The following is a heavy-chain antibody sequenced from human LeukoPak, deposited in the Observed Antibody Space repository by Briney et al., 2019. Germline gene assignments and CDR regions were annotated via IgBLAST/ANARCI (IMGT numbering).Heavy chain of an antibody. J-gene: IGHJ4*02. CDR2: ISSSSSYI. D-gene: IGHD2-15*01. CDR1: GFTFSSYS. CDR3: ARVVVVVAFDY. V-gene: IGHV3-21*01. Sequence: PGGSLRLSCAASGFTFSSYSMNWVRQAPGKGLEWVLSISSSSSYIYYADSVKGRFTISRDNAKNSLYLQMNSLRAEDTAVYYCARVVVVVAFDYWGQGTLVTVSS.